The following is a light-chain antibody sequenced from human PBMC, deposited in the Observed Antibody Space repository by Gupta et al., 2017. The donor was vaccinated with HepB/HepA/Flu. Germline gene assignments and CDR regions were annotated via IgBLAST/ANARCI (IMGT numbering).Light chain of an antibody. V-gene: IGKV1-39*01. J-gene: IGKJ1*01. CDR1: QGISRY. CDR3: QQGYSTPPRT. CDR2: AAS. Sequence: DIQMTQSPSSLSASVGDRVTITCRASQGISRYLNWYQQKPGKAPRLLIYAASSLQRGVTSRFGGSGYGTDFTLTISSLQPEDFAPYHCQQGYSTPPRTFGQGTKLEIK.